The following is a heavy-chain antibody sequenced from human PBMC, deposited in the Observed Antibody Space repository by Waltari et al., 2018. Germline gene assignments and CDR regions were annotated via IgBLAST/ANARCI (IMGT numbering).Heavy chain of an antibody. CDR2: TNRDGSDT. CDR3: ARVARKTYSSPVPGRDYYYGMDV. CDR1: VFTSGGYW. V-gene: IGHV3-74*01. Sequence: EELLVASGGGLVQPGESLRVHCLGSVFTSGGYWSTWVRQPQGQGLGGVGSTNRDGSDTSYADSVKGRFTISRDNDKNTVYLQMKSLRAEDTAVYYCARVARKTYSSPVPGRDYYYGMDVWGLGTTVTVSS. J-gene: IGHJ6*02. D-gene: IGHD6-13*01.